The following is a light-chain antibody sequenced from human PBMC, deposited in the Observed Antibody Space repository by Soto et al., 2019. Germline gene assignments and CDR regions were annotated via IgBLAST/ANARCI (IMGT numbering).Light chain of an antibody. CDR2: DAS. CDR3: QQYYSSWT. V-gene: IGKV1-5*01. J-gene: IGKJ1*01. Sequence: DIQMTQSPSTLSASVGDRVTISCRASQSIVIWLAWYQQKPGRAPKLLISDASSLESGVPSTFSGSGSGTEFTLTISRLQPDDFATYYCQQYYSSWTFGQGTKVEIK. CDR1: QSIVIW.